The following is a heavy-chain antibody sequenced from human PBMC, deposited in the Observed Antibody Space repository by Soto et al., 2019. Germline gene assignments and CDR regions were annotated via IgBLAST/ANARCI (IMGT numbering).Heavy chain of an antibody. D-gene: IGHD2-21*02. V-gene: IGHV4-30-4*08. CDR3: AREDDGGDRDYYGLDV. Sequence: QVQLQQSGPGLVKPSQTLSLTCTVSGGSISYEYYHWTWIRQSPGKGLECIGYIHYSGSIIYNPSFKSRVTISVDTSKNQFSLQLSSVTAADTAVYFCAREDDGGDRDYYGLDVWGQGTTVTVSS. CDR2: IHYSGSI. CDR1: GGSISYEYYH. J-gene: IGHJ6*02.